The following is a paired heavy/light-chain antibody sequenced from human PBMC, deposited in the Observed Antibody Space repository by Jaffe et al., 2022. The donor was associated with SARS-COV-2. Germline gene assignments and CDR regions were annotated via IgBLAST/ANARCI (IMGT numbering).Heavy chain of an antibody. CDR3: SRDRRPTVYQGLGV. J-gene: IGHJ6*02. V-gene: IGHV3-7*03. D-gene: IGHD1-26*01. CDR2: INQDGSDQ. CDR1: GFTFNWYY. Sequence: EVQLVESGGGLVQPGGSLRLSCVGSGFTFNWYYISWVRQAPGKGLEWVANINQDGSDQKYVDSVKGRFTVSRDNTRNSVYLQMNSLRAEDTAVYYCSRDRRPTVYQGLGVWGQGTTVTVSS.
Light chain of an antibody. CDR1: QSLLHSNGYNY. CDR2: LGS. CDR3: MQALQTPRT. V-gene: IGKV2-28*01. Sequence: DIVMTQSPLSLPVTPGEPASISCRSNQSLLHSNGYNYLDWYLQKPGQSPQVLIYLGSNRASGVPGRFSGSGSGTDFTLKISRVEAEDGGVYYCMQALQTPRTFGQGTKVEIK. J-gene: IGKJ1*01.